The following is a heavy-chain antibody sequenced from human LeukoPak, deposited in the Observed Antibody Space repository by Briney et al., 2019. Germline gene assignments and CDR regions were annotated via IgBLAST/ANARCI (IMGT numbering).Heavy chain of an antibody. Sequence: GGSLRLSCAASGFTVSSNYMTWVRQAPGKGLEWVSVIYSGGTTYYADSVKGRFTISRDNSQNTLSLQMNSRRVEDTAVYYCARTYYYDSGGPDWGQGTLVTVSS. V-gene: IGHV3-66*01. D-gene: IGHD3-22*01. CDR3: ARTYYYDSGGPD. CDR2: IYSGGTT. CDR1: GFTVSSNY. J-gene: IGHJ4*02.